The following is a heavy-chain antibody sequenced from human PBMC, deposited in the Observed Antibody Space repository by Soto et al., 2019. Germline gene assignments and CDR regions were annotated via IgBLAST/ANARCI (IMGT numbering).Heavy chain of an antibody. CDR2: IVVGSGNT. CDR3: AADQRSIGAAGYYYYGLDV. V-gene: IGHV1-58*01. J-gene: IGHJ6*02. CDR1: GFTFTSSA. Sequence: SVKVSCKASGFTFTSSAVQWVRQARGQRLAWIGWIVVGSGNTNYAQKYQERVTITRDMSTSTAYMELSSLRSEDTAVYYCAADQRSIGAAGYYYYGLDVWGQGTTVTVSS. D-gene: IGHD6-13*01.